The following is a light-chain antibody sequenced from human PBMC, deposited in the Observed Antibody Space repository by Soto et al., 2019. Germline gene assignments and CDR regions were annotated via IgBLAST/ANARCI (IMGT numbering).Light chain of an antibody. V-gene: IGKV3-20*01. Sequence: EIVLTQSPGTLSLSPGERATLSCRASQSVSSSYLAWYQQKPGQAPRLGIYGASSRATGIPDRFSGGGSGTDFTLTISRLEPEDFAVYYCQQYGSSPQTFGQGTKLEIK. CDR3: QQYGSSPQT. CDR1: QSVSSSY. J-gene: IGKJ2*01. CDR2: GAS.